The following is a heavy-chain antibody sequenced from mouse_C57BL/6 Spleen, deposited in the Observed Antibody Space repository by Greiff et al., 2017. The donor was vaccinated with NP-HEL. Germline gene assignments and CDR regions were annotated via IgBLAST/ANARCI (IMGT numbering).Heavy chain of an antibody. Sequence: QVQLQQSGPELVKPGASVKISCKASGYAFSSSWMNWVKQRPGKGLEWIGRIYPGDGDTNYNGKFKGKATLTADKSSSTAYMQLSSLTSEDSAVYCCARVVITTVVAPYWYFDVWGTGTTVTVSS. CDR2: IYPGDGDT. CDR3: ARVVITTVVAPYWYFDV. CDR1: GYAFSSSW. V-gene: IGHV1-82*01. D-gene: IGHD1-1*01. J-gene: IGHJ1*03.